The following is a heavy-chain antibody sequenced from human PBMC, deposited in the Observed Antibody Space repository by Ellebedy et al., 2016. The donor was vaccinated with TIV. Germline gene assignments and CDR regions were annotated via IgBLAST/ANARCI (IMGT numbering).Heavy chain of an antibody. CDR3: TRDDPGCLDCFPGMI. D-gene: IGHD2-21*02. V-gene: IGHV3-49*03. J-gene: IGHJ3*02. Sequence: GGSLRLSXSASGFTFNNFAMTWFRQAPGKGLECIGFIRGKAFDGTTEYAASFKDRFTISRDDSKGVAYLEISTLKTEDTAVYYCTRDDPGCLDCFPGMIWGQGTVVTVSS. CDR2: IRGKAFDGTT. CDR1: GFTFNNFA.